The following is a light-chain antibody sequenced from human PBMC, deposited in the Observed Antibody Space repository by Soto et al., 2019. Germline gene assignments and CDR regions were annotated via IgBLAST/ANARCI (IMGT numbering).Light chain of an antibody. CDR3: QQRSNLLPGMLT. CDR2: DAS. CDR1: QSVSSY. V-gene: IGKV3-11*01. Sequence: EIVLTQSPGTLSWSPGERATLSCRASQSVSSYLAWTQQKPVQAPSLLIYDASNRATGIPARFSGSGSGTDFTLSLSSLELEDFAVCYCQQRSNLLPGMLTFGGGTKVEIK. J-gene: IGKJ4*01.